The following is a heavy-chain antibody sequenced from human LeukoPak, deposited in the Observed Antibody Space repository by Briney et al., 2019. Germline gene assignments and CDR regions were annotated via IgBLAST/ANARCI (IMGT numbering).Heavy chain of an antibody. CDR1: GFTFSRYW. Sequence: GGSLRLSCAASGFTFSRYWMHWVRQAPGKGLVWVSRINSDGSTTSYADSVKGRFTIFRDNAKNTLFLQMNSLRAEDTAVYYCARVPVEVYYDSSGYHYYFDYWGQGTLVTVSS. J-gene: IGHJ4*02. CDR2: INSDGSTT. V-gene: IGHV3-74*01. D-gene: IGHD3-22*01. CDR3: ARVPVEVYYDSSGYHYYFDY.